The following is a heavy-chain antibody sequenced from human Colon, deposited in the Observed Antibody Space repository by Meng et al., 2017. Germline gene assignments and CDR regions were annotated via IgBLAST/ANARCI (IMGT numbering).Heavy chain of an antibody. D-gene: IGHD6-19*01. J-gene: IGHJ4*02. CDR2: IYHSGST. V-gene: IGHV4-38-2*02. Sequence: SKTLSLTCTVSGYSISSGYYWGWIRQPPGKGLEWIGSIYHSGSTYYNPSLKSRVTISVDTSKNQFSLKLSSVTAADTAVYYCAVIIAVAGSPYFDYWGQGTLVTVSS. CDR3: AVIIAVAGSPYFDY. CDR1: GYSISSGYY.